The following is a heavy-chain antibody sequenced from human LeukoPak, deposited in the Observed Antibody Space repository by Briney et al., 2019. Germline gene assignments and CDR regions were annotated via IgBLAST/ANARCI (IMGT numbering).Heavy chain of an antibody. Sequence: SETLSLTCAVSGASISSGYWWSWVRQPPGKGLEWIGEIYHTGTTNYNPSLKSRVTISVDKSKSQFSLNLNSVTAADTAVYYCARDDTGVIRGIRFHYWGQGTLVTVSS. CDR1: GASISSGYW. V-gene: IGHV4-4*02. J-gene: IGHJ4*02. CDR3: ARDDTGVIRGIRFHY. CDR2: IYHTGTT. D-gene: IGHD3-10*01.